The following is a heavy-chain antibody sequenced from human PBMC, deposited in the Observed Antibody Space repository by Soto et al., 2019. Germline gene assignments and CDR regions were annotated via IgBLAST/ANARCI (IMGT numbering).Heavy chain of an antibody. CDR3: SKWPQPRYTAGPFAGEV. CDR1: GGTFSSSG. V-gene: IGHV1-69*11. Sequence: QVHLVQSGTEVKKPGSSVKVSCKASGGTFSSSGFSWVRQAPGQGLEWMGMIVPSLDTTNYAQKFQARVTVNAGAVTSTAYMEVRSLRTEGTAVNYLSKWPQPRYTAGPFAGEVWGQGTRVIVSS. D-gene: IGHD1-20*01. J-gene: IGHJ6*02. CDR2: IVPSLDTT.